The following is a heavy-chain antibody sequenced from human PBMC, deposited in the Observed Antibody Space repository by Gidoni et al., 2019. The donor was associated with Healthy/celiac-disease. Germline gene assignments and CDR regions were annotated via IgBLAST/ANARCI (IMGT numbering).Heavy chain of an antibody. D-gene: IGHD3-3*01. J-gene: IGHJ6*02. V-gene: IGHV5-51*03. CDR1: GYSFTSYW. CDR2: IYTGDSDT. Sequence: EVQLVQSGAAVKKPGESLKISCTGSGYSFTSYWLGWVRQMPGKGLEWMGIIYTGDSDTRYSPSFQGQVTISADKSISTADLQWSSLKASDTAMYYCTVMESNYYYGMDVWGQGTTVTVSS. CDR3: TVMESNYYYGMDV.